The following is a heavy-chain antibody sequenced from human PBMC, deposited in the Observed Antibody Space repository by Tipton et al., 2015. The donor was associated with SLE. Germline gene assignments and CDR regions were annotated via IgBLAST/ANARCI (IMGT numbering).Heavy chain of an antibody. D-gene: IGHD3-9*01. J-gene: IGHJ6*03. Sequence: TLSLTCTVSGGSISSGGYYWSWIRQSPGKGLEWIGYITYSGSTNYNSSLKSRLTISVVTSKNQFSLKLSSLTAADTAVYYCARRGDDIPYYYYMDVWGKGTTVTVSS. V-gene: IGHV4-31*03. CDR3: ARRGDDIPYYYYMDV. CDR1: GGSISSGGYY. CDR2: ITYSGST.